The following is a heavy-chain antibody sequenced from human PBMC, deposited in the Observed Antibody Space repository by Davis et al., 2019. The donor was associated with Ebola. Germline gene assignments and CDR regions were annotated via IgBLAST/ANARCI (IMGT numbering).Heavy chain of an antibody. CDR2: ISRSGSTI. CDR1: GFTFSSYN. J-gene: IGHJ6*02. D-gene: IGHD6-6*01. V-gene: IGHV3-48*04. Sequence: GESLKISCAASGFTFSSYNMNWVRQAPGKGLEWVSYISRSGSTIYYADSVKGRFTISRDNAKNSLYLQMNSLRAEDTAVYYCARDLAARRGSTLGGYYYYGMDVWGQGTTVTVSS. CDR3: ARDLAARRGSTLGGYYYYGMDV.